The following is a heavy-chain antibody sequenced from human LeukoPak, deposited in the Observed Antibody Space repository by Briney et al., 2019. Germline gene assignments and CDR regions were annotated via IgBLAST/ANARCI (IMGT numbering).Heavy chain of an antibody. V-gene: IGHV3-30*02. D-gene: IGHD6-13*01. CDR3: AAIAAVAIY. CDR2: IRYDASYK. Sequence: GGSLRVSCAASGFTFSNYGMHWVRQAPGKGLEWVTFIRYDASYKYYADSVKGRFTISRDNSKSTLYLQMNSLRDEDTAVYYCAAIAAVAIYWGQGTWSPSPQ. CDR1: GFTFSNYG. J-gene: IGHJ4*02.